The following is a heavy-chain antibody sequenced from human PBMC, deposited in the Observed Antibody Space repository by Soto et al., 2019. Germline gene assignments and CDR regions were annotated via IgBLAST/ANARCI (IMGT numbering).Heavy chain of an antibody. Sequence: ASVKVSCKASGYTFTSYGISWVRQAPGQRLEWMGWISPDNGNTNYAQKLQGRVTMTTDTSTSTAYMELRSLRPDDTAVYYCARYYCGGGSCYYDFDYWGQGTPVTVSS. CDR2: ISPDNGNT. J-gene: IGHJ4*02. D-gene: IGHD2-15*01. CDR3: ARYYCGGGSCYYDFDY. V-gene: IGHV1-18*01. CDR1: GYTFTSYG.